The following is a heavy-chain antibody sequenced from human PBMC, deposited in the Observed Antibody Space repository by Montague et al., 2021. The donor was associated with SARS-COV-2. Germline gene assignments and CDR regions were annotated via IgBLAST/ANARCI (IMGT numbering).Heavy chain of an antibody. CDR1: GGSFSGYY. J-gene: IGHJ6*02. CDR2: INHSGST. D-gene: IGHD1-26*01. CDR3: AKDLETTPATYSGSYPSFLYSYGMDV. V-gene: IGHV4-34*01. Sequence: SETLSLTCAVYGGSFSGYYWSWIRQPPGKGLEWIGEINHSGSTNYNPSLKSRVTISVDTSKNQFSLKLSSVTAEDTAVYYCAKDLETTPATYSGSYPSFLYSYGMDVWGQGTTVTVSS.